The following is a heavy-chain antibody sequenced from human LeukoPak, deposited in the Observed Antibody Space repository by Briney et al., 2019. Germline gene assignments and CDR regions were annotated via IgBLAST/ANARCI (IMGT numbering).Heavy chain of an antibody. CDR2: IYHSGST. Sequence: SETLSLTCTVSGYSISSGYYWGWIRQPPGKGLEWIGSIYHSGSTYYNPSLKSRVTISVDTSKNQFSLKLSSVTAADTAVYYCGRGLRGVITPIDYWGQGTLVTVSS. CDR1: GYSISSGYY. D-gene: IGHD3-10*01. V-gene: IGHV4-38-2*02. CDR3: GRGLRGVITPIDY. J-gene: IGHJ4*02.